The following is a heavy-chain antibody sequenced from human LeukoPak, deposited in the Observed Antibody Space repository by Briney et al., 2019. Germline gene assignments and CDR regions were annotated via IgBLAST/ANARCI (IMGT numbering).Heavy chain of an antibody. V-gene: IGHV4-34*01. CDR1: GGSFSGHY. Sequence: SETLSLTCAVYGGSFSGHYGSWIRQPPGKGLEWFGEINHRGSTNYHPSLKSRVTISGDTSKNQFSLKLSSVTAADTAVYYCVGYYYGSGSYHNYPNFDYWGQGTLVTVSS. CDR2: INHRGST. D-gene: IGHD3-10*01. J-gene: IGHJ4*02. CDR3: VGYYYGSGSYHNYPNFDY.